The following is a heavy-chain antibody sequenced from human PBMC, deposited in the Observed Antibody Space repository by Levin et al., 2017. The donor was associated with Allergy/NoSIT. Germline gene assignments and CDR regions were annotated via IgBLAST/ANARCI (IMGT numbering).Heavy chain of an antibody. CDR2: INWNGGST. V-gene: IGHV3-20*01. CDR3: ARVRYGSGSYIFDY. CDR1: GFTFDDNG. J-gene: IGHJ4*02. D-gene: IGHD3-10*01. Sequence: RPGGSLRLSCAASGFTFDDNGMSWVRQAPGKGLEWVSGINWNGGSTGYADSVKGRFTISRDNAKNSLYLQMNSLRAEDTALYHCARVRYGSGSYIFDYWGQGTLVTVSS.